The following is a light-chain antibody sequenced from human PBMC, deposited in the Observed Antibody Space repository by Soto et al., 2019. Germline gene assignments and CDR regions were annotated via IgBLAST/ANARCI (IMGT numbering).Light chain of an antibody. Sequence: EIVLTQSPATMSLSPGERATLSCRASQSVSSYLAWFQQKHGQAPRLLIYDASNSATGIPATLSGSGSGTDFTLTISILEPEDFAFYYCQQHNNSPYTFGGGTKVEIK. CDR3: QQHNNSPYT. CDR1: QSVSSY. V-gene: IGKV3-11*01. J-gene: IGKJ4*01. CDR2: DAS.